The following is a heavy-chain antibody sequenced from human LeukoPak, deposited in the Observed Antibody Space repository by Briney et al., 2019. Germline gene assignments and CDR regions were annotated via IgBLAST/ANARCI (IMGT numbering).Heavy chain of an antibody. V-gene: IGHV3-53*01. D-gene: IGHD3-10*01. J-gene: IGHJ4*02. Sequence: PGGSLRLSCAASGFTVSSNYMSWVRQAPGKGLEWVSVIYSGGSTYYADSVKGRFTISRDNSKNTLYLQMNSLRAEDTAVYYCARDGSGGGYYFDYWGQGTLVTVSS. CDR2: IYSGGST. CDR3: ARDGSGGGYYFDY. CDR1: GFTVSSNY.